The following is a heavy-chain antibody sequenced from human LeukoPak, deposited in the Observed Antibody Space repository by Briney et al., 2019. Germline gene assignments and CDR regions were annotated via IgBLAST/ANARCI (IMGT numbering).Heavy chain of an antibody. CDR3: AKDDAWLRFGE. V-gene: IGHV3-23*01. CDR1: GFTFSNHG. J-gene: IGHJ4*02. CDR2: ISPSGDTT. D-gene: IGHD3-10*01. Sequence: GGSLRLSCAASGFTFSNHGMNWVRQAPGKGLEWGSGISPSGDTTYYADSVKGRFTISRDNSKNTLYLEVISLTAEDTAVYYCAKDDAWLRFGEWSQGTLVTVSS.